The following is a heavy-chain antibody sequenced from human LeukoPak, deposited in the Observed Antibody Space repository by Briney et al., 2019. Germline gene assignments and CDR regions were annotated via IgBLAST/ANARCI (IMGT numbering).Heavy chain of an antibody. CDR1: GYTFTGYY. V-gene: IGHV1-2*02. J-gene: IGHJ4*02. CDR2: INPNSGDT. D-gene: IGHD3-22*01. Sequence: ASVKVSCKASGYTFTGYYIHWVRQAPGQGLEWMGWINPNSGDTNYAQKFQGRVSMTRDTSTSTVYMELSSLRSEDTAMYWCARGYYDSSGYDPGLGYWGQGTLVTVSS. CDR3: ARGYYDSSGYDPGLGY.